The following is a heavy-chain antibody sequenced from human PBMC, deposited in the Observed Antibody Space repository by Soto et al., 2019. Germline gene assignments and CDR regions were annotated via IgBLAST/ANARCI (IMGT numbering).Heavy chain of an antibody. J-gene: IGHJ5*02. CDR1: GFTFSKYD. CDR2: ISAAGDT. Sequence: EVQLVESGGGLVQPGGSPRLSCATSGFTFSKYDMHWIRQAIGKGLEWVSAISAAGDTYYEDSVKDRFTISRENANNSLYLQMNSLTAEDTAVYYCTWEAGTAWGQGTLVTVSS. D-gene: IGHD6-19*01. V-gene: IGHV3-13*01. CDR3: TWEAGTA.